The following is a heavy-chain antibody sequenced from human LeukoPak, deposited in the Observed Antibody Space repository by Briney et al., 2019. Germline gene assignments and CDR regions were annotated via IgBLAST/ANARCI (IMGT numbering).Heavy chain of an antibody. J-gene: IGHJ4*02. Sequence: ASVKVSCKASGDTFTGYYMHWVRLAPGQGLEWMGWINPNSGGTNYAQKFQGRVTMTRDTSISTAYMELSRLRSDDTAVYYCAAYYYGSGSSGYDYWGQGTLVTVSS. CDR3: AAYYYGSGSSGYDY. D-gene: IGHD3-10*01. V-gene: IGHV1-2*02. CDR2: INPNSGGT. CDR1: GDTFTGYY.